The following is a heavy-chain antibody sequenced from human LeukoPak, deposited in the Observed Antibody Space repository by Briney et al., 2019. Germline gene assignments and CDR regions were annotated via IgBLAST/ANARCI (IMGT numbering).Heavy chain of an antibody. D-gene: IGHD1-1*01. V-gene: IGHV4-30-4*01. CDR1: GGSISSGDYY. Sequence: SETLSLTCTVSGGSISSGDYYWSWIRQPPGKGLEWIGYIYYSGSTYYNPSLKSRVTISVDTSKNQFSLKLSSVTAADTSVYYCASIHQLRGTDVFDIWGQGTMVTVSS. CDR2: IYYSGST. J-gene: IGHJ3*02. CDR3: ASIHQLRGTDVFDI.